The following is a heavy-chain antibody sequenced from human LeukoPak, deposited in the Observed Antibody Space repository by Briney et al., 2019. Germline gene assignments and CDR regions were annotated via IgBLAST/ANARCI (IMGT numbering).Heavy chain of an antibody. CDR2: IKEDGSRQ. CDR1: GFTFSSYW. Sequence: GGSLRLSCATSGFTFSSYWMTWVRQAPGTGLEWVANIKEDGSRQHYIDSVKGRFTISRGNAKNSLYLQMNSLRAEDTAVYYCARGLWFGEFFDAFDIWGQGTMVTVSS. J-gene: IGHJ3*02. CDR3: ARGLWFGEFFDAFDI. V-gene: IGHV3-7*02. D-gene: IGHD3-10*01.